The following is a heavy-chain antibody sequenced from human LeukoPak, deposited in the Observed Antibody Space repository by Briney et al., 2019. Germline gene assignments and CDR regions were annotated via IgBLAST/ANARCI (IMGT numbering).Heavy chain of an antibody. Sequence: GESLKISCMGSGYSFTSYWIGWVRQMPGKGLEWMGIICPGDSDTRYSPSFQGQVTISADKSISTAYLQWSSLKASDTAMYYCAVTEDYDSSGYYYPAFDIWGQGTMVTVSS. CDR1: GYSFTSYW. D-gene: IGHD3-22*01. V-gene: IGHV5-51*01. CDR3: AVTEDYDSSGYYYPAFDI. CDR2: ICPGDSDT. J-gene: IGHJ3*02.